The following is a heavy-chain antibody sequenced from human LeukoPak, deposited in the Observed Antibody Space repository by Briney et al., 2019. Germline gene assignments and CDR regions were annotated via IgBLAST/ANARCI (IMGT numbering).Heavy chain of an antibody. CDR2: CGGNGGTP. J-gene: IGHJ4*02. CDR3: AKASIVVVPAVTFDY. D-gene: IGHD2-2*01. CDR1: GFIFSSYA. V-gene: IGHV3-23*01. Sequence: GSLRLSCLASGFIFSSYAMSWVGQAPGKGLEWLSGCGGNGGTPYYAGSINGRYTISRDNSKTTLYLQMNTLRAEETAVYYCAKASIVVVPAVTFDYWGQGTLVTVSS.